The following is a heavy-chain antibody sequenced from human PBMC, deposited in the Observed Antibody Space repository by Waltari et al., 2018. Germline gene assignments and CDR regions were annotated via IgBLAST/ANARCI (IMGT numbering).Heavy chain of an antibody. CDR1: GFTFNTYG. J-gene: IGHJ3*02. Sequence: QEQLVESGGGVVQPGRSLRLSCAASGFTFNTYGVHWVRQAPVKGLEWVAVISYDGSKKYYAVSVKGRFAISRDNSKNTLFLEMNSLKVEDTAVYFCAKGGPKYSGNPSALDTWGQGTMVTVSS. CDR2: ISYDGSKK. D-gene: IGHD1-26*01. CDR3: AKGGPKYSGNPSALDT. V-gene: IGHV3-30*18.